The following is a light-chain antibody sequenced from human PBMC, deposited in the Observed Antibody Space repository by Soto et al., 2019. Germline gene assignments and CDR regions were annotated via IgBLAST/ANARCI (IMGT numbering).Light chain of an antibody. J-gene: IGKJ5*01. CDR3: EQYGGSPIT. CDR1: QSVTTR. V-gene: IGKV3-20*01. CDR2: GAS. Sequence: EIVFTQSPDTLSLSPGDRATLSCRASQSVTTRLAWYQQKPGQPPRLLISGASVRASGVPVRISGSGSGTDFTLTISRLEPEDVALYYCEQYGGSPITFGLGTRLEN.